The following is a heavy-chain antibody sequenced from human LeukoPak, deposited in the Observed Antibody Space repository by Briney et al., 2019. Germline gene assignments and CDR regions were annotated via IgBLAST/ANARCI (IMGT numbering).Heavy chain of an antibody. CDR3: ARDQTPLRRHTMIVVVGAVDI. J-gene: IGHJ3*02. CDR2: ISYDGSNK. V-gene: IGHV3-30-3*01. CDR1: GFTFSSYA. D-gene: IGHD3-22*01. Sequence: QSGGSLRLSCAASGFTFSSYAMHWVRQAPGKGLEWVAVISYDGSNKYYADSVKGRFTISRDNSKNTLYLQMNSLRAEDTAVYYCARDQTPLRRHTMIVVVGAVDIWGQGTMVTVSS.